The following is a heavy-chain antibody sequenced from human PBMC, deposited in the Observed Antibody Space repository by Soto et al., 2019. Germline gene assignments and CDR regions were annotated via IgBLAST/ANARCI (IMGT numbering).Heavy chain of an antibody. J-gene: IGHJ6*02. CDR2: INHSGST. Sequence: SETRSLTCAVYGGSFSGYYWSWIRQPPGKGLEWIGEINHSGSTNNNPSLKSRVTISVDTSKNQFSLKLSSVTAADTAVYYCARVRRLLWFGNLFYYYYSMDVWGQGTTVTV. D-gene: IGHD3-10*01. CDR3: ARVRRLLWFGNLFYYYYSMDV. CDR1: GGSFSGYY. V-gene: IGHV4-34*01.